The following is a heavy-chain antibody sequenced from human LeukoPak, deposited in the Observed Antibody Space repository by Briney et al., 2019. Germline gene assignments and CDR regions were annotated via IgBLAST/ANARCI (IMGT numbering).Heavy chain of an antibody. Sequence: GGSLRLSCAASGFTFDDYTMHWVRQAPGKGLEWVSLISWDGGSTYYADSVKGRFTISRDNSKNSLYLQMNSLRTEDTALYYCAKANMKGRAWFGELFFDYWGQGTLVTVSS. CDR1: GFTFDDYT. V-gene: IGHV3-43*01. J-gene: IGHJ4*02. CDR2: ISWDGGST. CDR3: AKANMKGRAWFGELFFDY. D-gene: IGHD3-10*01.